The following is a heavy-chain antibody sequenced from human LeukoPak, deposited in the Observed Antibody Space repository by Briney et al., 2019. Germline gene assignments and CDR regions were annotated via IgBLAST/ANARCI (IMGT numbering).Heavy chain of an antibody. J-gene: IGHJ4*02. CDR1: RFIFSGYG. Sequence: GGSLRLSCAAPRFIFSGYGMHWVRQAPGKGLEWVAVIWYDGTEKYYGESVKGRFSISRDNSKNTLYLQMNNLRPEDTALYYCAREALGYRGYDPDYFDSWGQGTLVIVSS. CDR2: IWYDGTEK. V-gene: IGHV3-33*01. D-gene: IGHD5-12*01. CDR3: AREALGYRGYDPDYFDS.